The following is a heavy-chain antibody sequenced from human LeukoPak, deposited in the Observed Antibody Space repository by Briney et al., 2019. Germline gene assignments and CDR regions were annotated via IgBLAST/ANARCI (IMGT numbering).Heavy chain of an antibody. V-gene: IGHV3-23*01. J-gene: IGHJ3*02. Sequence: GGSLRLSCAASGFTFSIYSMDWVRQAPGKGLEWVSAISGSGGSTYYADSVKGRFTISRDNSKNTLYLQMNSLRAEDTAVYYCAKDLAKDCGGDCYSPYDAFDIWGQGTMVTVSS. CDR2: ISGSGGST. CDR3: AKDLAKDCGGDCYSPYDAFDI. CDR1: GFTFSIYS. D-gene: IGHD2-21*02.